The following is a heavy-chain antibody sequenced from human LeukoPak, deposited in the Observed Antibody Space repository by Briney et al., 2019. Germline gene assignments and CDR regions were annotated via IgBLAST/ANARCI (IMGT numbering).Heavy chain of an antibody. Sequence: GSSVKVSCKASGGTFSSYAISWVRQAPGQGLEWMGGIIPIFGTANYAQKFQGRVTITTDESTSTAYMELSSLRSEDTAVYYCARGGGYSGYDPNTYYYYYMDVWGKGTTVTVSS. CDR2: IIPIFGTA. J-gene: IGHJ6*03. D-gene: IGHD5-12*01. CDR3: ARGGGYSGYDPNTYYYYYMDV. CDR1: GGTFSSYA. V-gene: IGHV1-69*05.